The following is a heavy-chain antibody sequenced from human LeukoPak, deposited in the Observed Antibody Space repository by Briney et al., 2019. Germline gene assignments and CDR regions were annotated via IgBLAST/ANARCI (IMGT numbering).Heavy chain of an antibody. CDR2: ISSSGSTI. D-gene: IGHD4-17*01. J-gene: IGHJ4*02. Sequence: GGSLRLSCAASGFTFSSYAMSWIRQAPGKGLEWVSYISSSGSTIYYADSVKGRFTISRDNAKNSLYLQMNSLRAEDTAVYYCAREVYGDYDLDYWGQGTLVTVSS. V-gene: IGHV3-11*04. CDR1: GFTFSSYA. CDR3: AREVYGDYDLDY.